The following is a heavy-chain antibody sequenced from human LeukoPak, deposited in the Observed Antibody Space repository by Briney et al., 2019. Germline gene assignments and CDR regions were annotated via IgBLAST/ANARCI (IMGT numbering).Heavy chain of an antibody. D-gene: IGHD3-3*01. CDR3: ARESGGYYYKDV. V-gene: IGHV4-61*02. J-gene: IGHJ6*03. CDR2: IYTSGST. CDR1: GGSISSGSYY. Sequence: SQTLSLTCTVSGGSISSGSYYWSWIRQPAGKGLEWIGRIYTSGSTNYNPSLKSRVTISVDTSKNQFSLKLSSVTAADTAVYYCARESGGYYYKDVWGKGTTVTVSS.